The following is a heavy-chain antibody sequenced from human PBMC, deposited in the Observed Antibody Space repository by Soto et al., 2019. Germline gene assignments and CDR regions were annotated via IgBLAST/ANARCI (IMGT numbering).Heavy chain of an antibody. V-gene: IGHV3-30-3*01. CDR3: AREGGGSSHFDY. CDR1: GFTFSSYA. D-gene: IGHD2-15*01. CDR2: ISYDGSNK. J-gene: IGHJ4*02. Sequence: VQLLESGGGLVQPGGSLRLSCAASGFTFSSYAMSWVRQAPGKGLEWVAVISYDGSNKYYADSVKGRFTISRDNSKNTLYLQMNSLRAEDTAVYYCAREGGGSSHFDYWGQGTLVTVSS.